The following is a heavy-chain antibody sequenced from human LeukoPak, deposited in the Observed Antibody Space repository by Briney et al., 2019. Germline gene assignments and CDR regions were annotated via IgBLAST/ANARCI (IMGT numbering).Heavy chain of an antibody. D-gene: IGHD2-2*01. Sequence: GASVKVSCKASGYTFTGYYMHWVRQAPGQGLEWMGWMNPNSGNTGYAQKFQGRVTMTRNTSISTAYMELSSLRSEDTAVYYCARGLTSYAIWVYYYYMDVWGKGTTVTISS. CDR1: GYTFTGYY. CDR2: MNPNSGNT. V-gene: IGHV1-8*02. J-gene: IGHJ6*03. CDR3: ARGLTSYAIWVYYYYMDV.